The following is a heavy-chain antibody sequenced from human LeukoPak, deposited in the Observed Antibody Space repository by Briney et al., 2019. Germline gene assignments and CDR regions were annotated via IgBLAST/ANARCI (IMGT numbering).Heavy chain of an antibody. CDR2: ISAYNGNT. D-gene: IGHD3-22*01. Sequence: GASVNVSCKASGYTFTSYGISGVGQAPRQGVEWMGWISAYNGNTNYAQKLQGRVTMTTDTSTSTAYMELRSLRSDDTAVYYCARRGYYDSSGYYNYCGQGTLVTVSS. V-gene: IGHV1-18*01. CDR1: GYTFTSYG. J-gene: IGHJ4*02. CDR3: ARRGYYDSSGYYNY.